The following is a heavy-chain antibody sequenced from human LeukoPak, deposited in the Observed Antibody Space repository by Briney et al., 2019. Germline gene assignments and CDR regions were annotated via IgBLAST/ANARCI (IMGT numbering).Heavy chain of an antibody. V-gene: IGHV5-51*01. CDR3: ARQGQLGHDAFDI. CDR1: GSRFTSYW. CDR2: IYPGDSDT. D-gene: IGHD5-18*01. Sequence: GESLKISCKGSGSRFTSYWIGWVRQMPGKGLEWMGIIYPGDSDTRYSPSFQGQVTISADKSISTAYLQWSSLEASDTAMYYCARQGQLGHDAFDIWGQGTMVTVSS. J-gene: IGHJ3*02.